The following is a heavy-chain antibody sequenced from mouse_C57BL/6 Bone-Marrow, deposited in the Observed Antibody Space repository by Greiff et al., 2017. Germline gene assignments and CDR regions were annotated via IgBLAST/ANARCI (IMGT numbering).Heavy chain of an antibody. CDR3: ARVYGSSYAPWDFDV. V-gene: IGHV1-69*01. Sequence: VQLQQPGAELVMPGASVKLSCKASGYTFTSYWMHWVKQRPGQGLEWIGEIDPSDSYTNYNQKFKGKSTLTVDKSSSTAYMQLSSLTSEDSAVYYCARVYGSSYAPWDFDVWGTGTTVTVSS. CDR2: IDPSDSYT. D-gene: IGHD1-1*01. J-gene: IGHJ1*03. CDR1: GYTFTSYW.